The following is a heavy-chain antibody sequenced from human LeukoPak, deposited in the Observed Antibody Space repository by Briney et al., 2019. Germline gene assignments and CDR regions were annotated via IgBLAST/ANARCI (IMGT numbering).Heavy chain of an antibody. J-gene: IGHJ1*01. CDR3: ARDPDHTTPTAHFQH. CDR2: INTNTGNP. V-gene: IGHV7-4-1*02. CDR1: GYTFTSYA. Sequence: ASVKVSCKASGYTFTSYAMNWVRQAPGQGLEWMGWINTNTGNPTYAQGFTGRFVFSLDTSVSTAYLQISSLKAEDTAVYYCARDPDHTTPTAHFQHWGQGTLVTVSS. D-gene: IGHD2-21*02.